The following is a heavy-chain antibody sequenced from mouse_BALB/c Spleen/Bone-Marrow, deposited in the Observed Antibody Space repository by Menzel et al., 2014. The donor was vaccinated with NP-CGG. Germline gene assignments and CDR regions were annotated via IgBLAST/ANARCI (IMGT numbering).Heavy chain of an antibody. V-gene: IGHV2-2*02. J-gene: IGHJ4*01. CDR1: GFSLTSYG. CDR2: IWSGGST. D-gene: IGHD2-10*01. CDR3: ASPYYGNYVYAIDY. Sequence: QVQLQQSGPGLVQPSQSLSITCTVSGFSLTSYGVHWVRQSPGKGLELLGVIWSGGSTDYNAAFISRLSISKDNSKSQIFFKKNSLQANDTAIYYCASPYYGNYVYAIDYWGQGTSVTVSS.